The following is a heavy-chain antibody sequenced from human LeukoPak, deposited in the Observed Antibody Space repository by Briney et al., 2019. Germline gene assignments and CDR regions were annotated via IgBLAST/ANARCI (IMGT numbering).Heavy chain of an antibody. Sequence: AGGSLRLSCAASGFTFSNAWMSWVRPAPGKGLEWVGRIKSKTDGGTTDYAAPVKGRFTISRDDSKNTLYLQMNSLKTEDTAVYYCTTRITMIVVGEWFDPWGQGTLVTVSS. D-gene: IGHD3-22*01. CDR3: TTRITMIVVGEWFDP. CDR1: GFTFSNAW. V-gene: IGHV3-15*01. J-gene: IGHJ5*02. CDR2: IKSKTDGGTT.